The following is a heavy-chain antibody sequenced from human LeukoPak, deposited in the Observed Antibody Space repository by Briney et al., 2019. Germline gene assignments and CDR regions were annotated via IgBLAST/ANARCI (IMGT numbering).Heavy chain of an antibody. CDR3: ARAPRLYPRLYYYYGMDV. CDR2: IYYSGST. D-gene: IGHD2/OR15-2a*01. J-gene: IGHJ6*04. CDR1: GGSISSGDYY. Sequence: SETLSLTCTVSGGSISSGDYYWSWIRQPPGKGLEWIGYIYYSGSTYYNPSLKSRVTISVDTSKNQFSLKLSSVTAADTAVYYCARAPRLYPRLYYYYGMDVWGKGTTVTVSS. V-gene: IGHV4-30-4*01.